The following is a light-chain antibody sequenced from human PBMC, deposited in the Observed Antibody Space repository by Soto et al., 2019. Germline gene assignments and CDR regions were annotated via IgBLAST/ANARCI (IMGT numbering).Light chain of an antibody. CDR3: QQSYTTPWT. CDR2: GAS. CDR1: QNISNY. Sequence: DIQMTQSPSSLSASVGDRVIITCRASQNISNYFNWFQQKPGKAPNLLIYGASTLQSGVPSRFSGSGSGTDFTLTISSLQPEDFVIYYCQQSYTTPWTFGQGTKVDIK. V-gene: IGKV1-39*01. J-gene: IGKJ1*01.